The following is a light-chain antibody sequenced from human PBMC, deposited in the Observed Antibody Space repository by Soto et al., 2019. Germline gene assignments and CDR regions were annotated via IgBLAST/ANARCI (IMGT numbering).Light chain of an antibody. J-gene: IGKJ3*01. Sequence: DIQMTQSPSTLSASVGDRVTITCRASQSISSWLAWYQQKPGKAPKLLIYKASTLESGVPSRFSGSGSGTEFTLTISSLQPDDFETDYCQQSFTFGPGTKVDIK. V-gene: IGKV1-5*03. CDR1: QSISSW. CDR3: QQSFT. CDR2: KAS.